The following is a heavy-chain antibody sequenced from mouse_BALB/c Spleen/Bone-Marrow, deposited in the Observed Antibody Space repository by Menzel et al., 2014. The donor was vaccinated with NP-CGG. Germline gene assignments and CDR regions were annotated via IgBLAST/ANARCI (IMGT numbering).Heavy chain of an antibody. V-gene: IGHV1-20*02. D-gene: IGHD2-4*01. Sequence: VQLQQSGPELVKPGASVKISCKASGYSFTGYFMNWVMQSHGKSLEWIGRINPYNGDTFYNQKFKGKATLTVGKSSSTAHMELRSLASEDSAVYYCARSVDYDGFAYWGQGTLVTVSA. CDR3: ARSVDYDGFAY. J-gene: IGHJ3*01. CDR1: GYSFTGYF. CDR2: INPYNGDT.